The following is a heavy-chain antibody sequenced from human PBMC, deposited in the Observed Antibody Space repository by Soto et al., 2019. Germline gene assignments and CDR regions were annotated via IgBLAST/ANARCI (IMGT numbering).Heavy chain of an antibody. CDR3: AISGGYTYGMDV. Sequence: QVQLQESGPGLVKPSGTLSLTCAVSGGSISSSNWWSWVRQPPGKGLEWIGEIYHSGSTNYIPSRTRRVTISVDESKKYFSLKLRSVTAADTAVYYCAISGGYTYGMDVWGQGTTVTVSS. J-gene: IGHJ6*02. V-gene: IGHV4-4*02. CDR2: IYHSGST. D-gene: IGHD1-26*01. CDR1: GGSISSSNW.